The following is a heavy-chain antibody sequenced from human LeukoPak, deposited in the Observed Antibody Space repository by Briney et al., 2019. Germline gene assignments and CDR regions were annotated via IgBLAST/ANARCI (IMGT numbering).Heavy chain of an antibody. Sequence: GGSLRLSCEASGFTFSGSAMHWVRQASGKGLEWVGRIRSKANSYATAYAASVKGRFTISRDDSKNTAYLQMNSLKTEDTAVYYCTREYCSSTSCYNYWGQGTLVTVSS. V-gene: IGHV3-73*01. CDR2: IRSKANSYAT. CDR3: TREYCSSTSCYNY. J-gene: IGHJ4*02. D-gene: IGHD2-2*02. CDR1: GFTFSGSA.